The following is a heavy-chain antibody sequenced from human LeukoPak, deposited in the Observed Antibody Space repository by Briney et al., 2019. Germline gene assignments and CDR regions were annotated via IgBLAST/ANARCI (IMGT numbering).Heavy chain of an antibody. CDR3: ARGTRQWLAGEGYFDY. V-gene: IGHV1-2*02. D-gene: IGHD6-19*01. CDR2: INPNSGGT. Sequence: ASVKVSCKASGYTFTGYYIHWVRQAPGQGLEWMGWINPNSGGTNYAQKFQGRVTMTRNTSISTAYMELSSLRSEDTAVYYCARGTRQWLAGEGYFDYWGQGTLVTVSS. J-gene: IGHJ4*02. CDR1: GYTFTGYY.